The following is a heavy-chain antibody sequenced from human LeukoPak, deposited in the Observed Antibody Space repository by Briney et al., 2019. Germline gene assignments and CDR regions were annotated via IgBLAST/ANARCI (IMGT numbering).Heavy chain of an antibody. Sequence: SESLSLTCAVYGGSFSGYYWSWIRQPPGKGLEWIGEINHSGSTNYNPSLKSRVTISVDTSKNQFSLKLSSVTAADTAVYYCARARSQWLIDYWGQGTLVTVSS. V-gene: IGHV4-34*01. J-gene: IGHJ4*02. CDR3: ARARSQWLIDY. CDR1: GGSFSGYY. D-gene: IGHD6-19*01. CDR2: INHSGST.